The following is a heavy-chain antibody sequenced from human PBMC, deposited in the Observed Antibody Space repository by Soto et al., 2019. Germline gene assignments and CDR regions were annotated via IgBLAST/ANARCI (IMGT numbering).Heavy chain of an antibody. V-gene: IGHV1-69*01. Sequence: QVQLVQSGAEVKKPGSSVKVSCKASGGTFSSYAISWVRQAPGQWREWMGGIIPIFGTANYAQKFQGRVTITADESTSTDYMELSSLRSEDTAVYYCARDVAALGHWFDPWGQGTLVTVSS. J-gene: IGHJ5*02. CDR3: ARDVAALGHWFDP. CDR1: GGTFSSYA. D-gene: IGHD6-13*01. CDR2: IIPIFGTA.